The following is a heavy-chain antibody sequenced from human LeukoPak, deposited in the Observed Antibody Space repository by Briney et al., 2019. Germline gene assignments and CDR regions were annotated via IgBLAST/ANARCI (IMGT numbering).Heavy chain of an antibody. CDR3: ARDLDSYGPYYMDV. Sequence: PSETLSLTCAVSGASISGSGYYWGWIRQPPGKGLEWIGNIYYSGSTYYNASLQSRVTISVDTSKNQFSLKVDSVTAADTAMYYCARDLDSYGPYYMDVWGKGTTVSVSS. V-gene: IGHV4-39*07. CDR2: IYYSGST. D-gene: IGHD3-16*01. CDR1: GASISGSGYY. J-gene: IGHJ6*03.